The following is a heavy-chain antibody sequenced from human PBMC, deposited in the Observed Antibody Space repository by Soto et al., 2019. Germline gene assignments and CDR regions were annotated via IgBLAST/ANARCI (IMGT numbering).Heavy chain of an antibody. Sequence: SETLSLTCTVSGGSIISYYWSWILQPPWKGLEWIGYIYYSGSTNYNPSLKSRVTISVDTPKNQFSLKLSSVTAADTAVYYCARGLLGDWSTIYYYYYMDVWGKGTTVTVSS. CDR2: IYYSGST. J-gene: IGHJ6*03. CDR3: ARGLLGDWSTIYYYYYMDV. V-gene: IGHV4-59*01. CDR1: GGSIISYY. D-gene: IGHD3-16*01.